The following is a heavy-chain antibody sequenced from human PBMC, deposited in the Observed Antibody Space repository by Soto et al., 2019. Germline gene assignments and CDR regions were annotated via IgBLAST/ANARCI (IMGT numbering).Heavy chain of an antibody. CDR1: GGTFSSYA. CDR2: IIPIFGTA. CDR3: ARDMRPTDTGEVGGMDV. J-gene: IGHJ6*02. D-gene: IGHD3-10*01. Sequence: ASVKVSCKASGGTFSSYAISWVRQAPGQGFEWMGGIIPIFGTANYAQKFQGRVTITADESTSTAYMELSSLRSEDTAVYYCARDMRPTDTGEVGGMDVWGQGTTVTVSS. V-gene: IGHV1-69*13.